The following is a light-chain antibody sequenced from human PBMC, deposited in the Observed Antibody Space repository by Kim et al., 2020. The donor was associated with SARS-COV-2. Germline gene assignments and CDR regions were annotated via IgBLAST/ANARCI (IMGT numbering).Light chain of an antibody. CDR3: SSYTSSSTV. J-gene: IGLJ2*01. Sequence: PGQSITISCTGTGSDVGDYNYVSWYQQHPGKAPKLMIYDVSNRPSGVSNRFSGSKSGNTASLTISGLQAEDEADYYCSSYTSSSTVFGGGTQLTVL. CDR2: DVS. CDR1: GSDVGDYNY. V-gene: IGLV2-14*03.